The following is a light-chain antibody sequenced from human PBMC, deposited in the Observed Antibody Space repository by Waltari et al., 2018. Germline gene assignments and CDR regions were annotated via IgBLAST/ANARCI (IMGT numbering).Light chain of an antibody. CDR2: GKN. CDR1: SLRSNY. J-gene: IGLJ1*01. Sequence: SSELTQDPAVSVALGQTVRITCQGDSLRSNYSSRHHQKPGQAPVLFIYGKNNRPSGIPDRFSGSSSGNTASLTITGAQAEDEADYYCNSRDSSGNPLYVFGTGTKVTVL. V-gene: IGLV3-19*01. CDR3: NSRDSSGNPLYV.